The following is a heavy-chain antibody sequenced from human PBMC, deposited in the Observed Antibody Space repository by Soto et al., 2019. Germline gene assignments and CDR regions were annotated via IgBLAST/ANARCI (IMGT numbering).Heavy chain of an antibody. CDR1: GYTFTSYY. Sequence: GASVKVSCKASGYTFTSYYMHWVRQAPGQGLEWMGIINPSGGSTSYAQKVQGRVTMTRDTSTSTVYMELGSRRSEDTAVYYCARVFGARPGPRGYYYGMHVWGQGTTVPVS. CDR3: ARVFGARPGPRGYYYGMHV. J-gene: IGHJ6*02. CDR2: INPSGGST. D-gene: IGHD3-3*01. V-gene: IGHV1-46*01.